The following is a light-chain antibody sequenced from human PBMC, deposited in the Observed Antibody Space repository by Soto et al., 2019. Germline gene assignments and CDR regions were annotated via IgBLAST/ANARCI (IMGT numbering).Light chain of an antibody. CDR1: SSDVGGFDH. V-gene: IGLV2-14*03. CDR3: NSFTTANTYV. J-gene: IGLJ1*01. CDR2: DVS. Sequence: QSALTQPASVSGAPGQSITISCTGASSDVGGFDHGSWYQQHPGNVPRLLIYDVSSRPSGVSDRFSGSKSGNTASLTISGLQAEGEADYYCNSFTTANTYVFGTGTKLTVL.